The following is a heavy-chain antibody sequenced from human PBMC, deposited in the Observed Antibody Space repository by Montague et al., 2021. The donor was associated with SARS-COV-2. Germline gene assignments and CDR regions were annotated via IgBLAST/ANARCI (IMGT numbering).Heavy chain of an antibody. CDR1: GGSISSYY. J-gene: IGHJ3*02. Sequence: ETLSLTCTVSGGSISSYYWTWIRQPPGKGLEWIGFIYYSGSTNYNPSLKSRVTISVDTSKNQFSLKLSSVTAADTAVYYCAKQALTRYCTSTTCFGAAFDIWGHGTMVTVSS. V-gene: IGHV4-59*08. D-gene: IGHD2-2*01. CDR2: IYYSGST. CDR3: AKQALTRYCTSTTCFGAAFDI.